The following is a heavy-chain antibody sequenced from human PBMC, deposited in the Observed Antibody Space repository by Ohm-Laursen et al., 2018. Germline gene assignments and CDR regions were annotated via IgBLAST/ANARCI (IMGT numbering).Heavy chain of an antibody. CDR1: GFTFSSYG. V-gene: IGHV3-30*03. CDR3: ARESNFDY. CDR2: ISYDESDE. J-gene: IGHJ4*02. Sequence: SLRLSCAAPGFTFSSYGMHWVRQAPGKGLEWVALISYDESDEYYADSVKGRFTISRDNSKNTLYLQMNSLRGEDTAVYYCARESNFDYWGQGTLVTVSS.